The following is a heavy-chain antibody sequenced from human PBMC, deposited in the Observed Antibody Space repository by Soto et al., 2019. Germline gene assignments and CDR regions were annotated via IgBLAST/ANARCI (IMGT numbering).Heavy chain of an antibody. J-gene: IGHJ4*02. Sequence: SLRLSCAASGSTFRSYGMHWVRQAPGKGLEWVAVISYDGNNKYYADSVKGRLTISRDNSKNTVSLQMNSLRVEDTAVYYCEKERTRHFAHWGQGTPVTVSP. V-gene: IGHV3-30*18. CDR1: GSTFRSYG. CDR2: ISYDGNNK. CDR3: EKERTRHFAH.